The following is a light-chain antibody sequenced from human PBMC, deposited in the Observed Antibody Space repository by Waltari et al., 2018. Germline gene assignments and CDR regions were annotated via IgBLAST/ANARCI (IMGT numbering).Light chain of an antibody. CDR2: YKSDSDK. CDR3: MIWHNNAVV. Sequence: QAVLTQPSSLSASPGASVSLTCTLRSAFNADVYRLFWYHQKTGSPPQYLLRYKSDSDKHQDSRVPRPFSGSKDASANAGILLISGLQSEDEADYYCMIWHNNAVVFGGGTTLTVL. J-gene: IGLJ2*01. CDR1: SAFNADVYR. V-gene: IGLV5-45*03.